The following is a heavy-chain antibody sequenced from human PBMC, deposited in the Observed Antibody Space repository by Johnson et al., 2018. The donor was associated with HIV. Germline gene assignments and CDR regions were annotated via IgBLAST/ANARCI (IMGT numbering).Heavy chain of an antibody. CDR1: GFTFSSYW. Sequence: VQLVESGGGLVQPGGSLRLSCAASGFTFSSYWMSWVRQAPGKGLEWVANIKQDGSEKYYVDSVKGRFTISIDNAKNSLYLQMNSLRAEDTAVYYCARVPPFGTHPDGAFDIWGQGTMVTVSS. CDR2: IKQDGSEK. D-gene: IGHD1-1*01. CDR3: ARVPPFGTHPDGAFDI. J-gene: IGHJ3*02. V-gene: IGHV3-7*03.